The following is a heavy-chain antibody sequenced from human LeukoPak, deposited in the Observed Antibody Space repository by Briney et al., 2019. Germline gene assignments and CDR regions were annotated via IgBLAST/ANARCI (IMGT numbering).Heavy chain of an antibody. V-gene: IGHV1-18*01. CDR2: FSAYNGNT. CDR3: AVIPTRDAFDI. J-gene: IGHJ3*02. D-gene: IGHD3-16*02. Sequence: GASVKVSCKASGYTFTSYGISWVRQPPGQGLEWMGWFSAYNGNTNYAQKLQGRVTMTTDTSTSTAYMELRSLRSDDTAVYYCAVIPTRDAFDIWGQGTMVTVSS. CDR1: GYTFTSYG.